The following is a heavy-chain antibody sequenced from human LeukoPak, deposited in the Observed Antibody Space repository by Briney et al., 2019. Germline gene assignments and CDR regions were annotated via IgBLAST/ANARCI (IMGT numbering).Heavy chain of an antibody. CDR3: AKASWGIDV. CDR1: GFTFSDYF. V-gene: IGHV3-11*01. J-gene: IGHJ6*02. Sequence: GSLRLSCVASGFTFSDYFMTWLRQPTGKPLECVSYISTIDGIIYYADSVKDRFTISRDNAKSSLFLQMNNLRAEDTAVYYCAKASWGIDVGGQGSSVIVS. CDR2: ISTIDGII.